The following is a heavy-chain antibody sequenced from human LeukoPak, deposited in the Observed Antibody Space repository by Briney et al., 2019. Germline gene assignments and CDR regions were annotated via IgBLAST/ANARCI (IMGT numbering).Heavy chain of an antibody. J-gene: IGHJ3*02. Sequence: PGGSLRLSCAASGFTFGPAGLHWVRQAPGKGLEWVAAKSSDGSHEHYADSVKGRFTISRDDSKDTLYLQMNSLRAEDTALYYCAKTYSSGWYDAYDIWGQGTMVTVSS. CDR1: GFTFGPAG. V-gene: IGHV3-30*18. CDR2: KSSDGSHE. CDR3: AKTYSSGWYDAYDI. D-gene: IGHD6-19*01.